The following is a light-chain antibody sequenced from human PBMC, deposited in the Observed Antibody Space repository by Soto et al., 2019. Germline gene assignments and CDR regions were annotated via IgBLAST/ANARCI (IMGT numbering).Light chain of an antibody. J-gene: IGLJ2*01. V-gene: IGLV2-14*01. CDR2: DVS. CDR1: SSDVGGYNY. Sequence: QSVLTQPASVSGSPGQSITISCTGTSSDVGGYNYVSWYQQHPGKAPKLMIYDVSNRPSGVSNRFSGSKSGNTASLTISGLPAEHEADYDCSSYTSSRPHVAFGGGTKVTVL. CDR3: SSYTSSRPHVA.